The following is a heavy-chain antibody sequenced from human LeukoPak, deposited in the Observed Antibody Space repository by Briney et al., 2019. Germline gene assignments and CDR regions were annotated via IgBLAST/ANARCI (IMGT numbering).Heavy chain of an antibody. V-gene: IGHV3-33*01. CDR2: IWYDGSNK. D-gene: IGHD2-2*02. Sequence: GRSLRLSCAASGFTFSSYGMHWVRQAPGKGLEWVAVIWYDGSNKYYADSVKGRFTISRDNSKHTLYLQMNSLRAEDTAVYYCARLGPHCSSTSCYTSVDYWGQGTLVTVSS. CDR1: GFTFSSYG. CDR3: ARLGPHCSSTSCYTSVDY. J-gene: IGHJ4*02.